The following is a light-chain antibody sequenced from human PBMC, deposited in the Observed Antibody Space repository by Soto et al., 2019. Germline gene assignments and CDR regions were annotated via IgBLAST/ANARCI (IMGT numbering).Light chain of an antibody. CDR3: SSYTTSSSLV. Sequence: QSALTQPASVSGSPGQSITISCTGNSSDVGGYNYVSWYQQHPGKAPKLMIYEVSNRPSGVSNRFSGSKSGHTASLTISGLQAEDEADYYCSSYTTSSSLVFGAGTKLTVL. CDR2: EVS. J-gene: IGLJ2*01. V-gene: IGLV2-14*01. CDR1: SSDVGGYNY.